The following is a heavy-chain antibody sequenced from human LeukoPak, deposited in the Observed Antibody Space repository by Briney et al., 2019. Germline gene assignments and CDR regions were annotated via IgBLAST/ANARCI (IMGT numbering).Heavy chain of an antibody. D-gene: IGHD3-9*01. CDR1: GFTLSSYW. Sequence: GGSLRLSCAASGFTLSSYWMHWGRQAPGKGLEWLAVIWYDGSNKYCADSVKGRFTISRDNSKNTLYLQMNSLRAEDTAVYYCAREGYYDILTGYSYYYYGMDVWGQGTTVTVSS. CDR3: AREGYYDILTGYSYYYYGMDV. CDR2: IWYDGSNK. J-gene: IGHJ6*02. V-gene: IGHV3-33*08.